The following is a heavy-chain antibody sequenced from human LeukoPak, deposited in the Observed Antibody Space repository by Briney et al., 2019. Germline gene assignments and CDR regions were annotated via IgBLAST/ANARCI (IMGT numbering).Heavy chain of an antibody. Sequence: GGALRLSCEASGFTFGSHAMYWVRQAPGKGLEWVAGIFGSGGSPHYADSVKGRFTISRDNPRNTVYLQINSLRDDDTAVYYCGKTTVGYSSGQKPAWPVDFWGQGTLVTVSS. D-gene: IGHD5-18*01. V-gene: IGHV3-23*01. CDR1: GFTFGSHA. J-gene: IGHJ4*02. CDR3: GKTTVGYSSGQKPAWPVDF. CDR2: IFGSGGSP.